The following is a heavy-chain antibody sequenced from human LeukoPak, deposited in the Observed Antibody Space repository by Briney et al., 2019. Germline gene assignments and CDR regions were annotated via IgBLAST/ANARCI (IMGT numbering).Heavy chain of an antibody. CDR1: GGTFSSYA. CDR2: IIPIFGTA. CDR3: ARDAQLETIAFDI. V-gene: IGHV1-69*05. Sequence: SVKVSCKASGGTFSSYAISWVRQAPGQGLEWMGGIIPIFGTANYAQKFQGRVTITTDESTSTAYMELSSLRSEDTAVYYCARDAQLETIAFDIWGRGTMVTVSS. J-gene: IGHJ3*02. D-gene: IGHD1-1*01.